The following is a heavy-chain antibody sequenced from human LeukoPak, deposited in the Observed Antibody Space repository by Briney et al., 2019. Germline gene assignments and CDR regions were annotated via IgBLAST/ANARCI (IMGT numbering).Heavy chain of an antibody. Sequence: SETLSLTCTVSGASIRSYYWSWIRQAPGKGLEWVGFISYSGYTSYSPSLKSRVAISVDTSKSQFSLRPTPMTAADTAIYYCARGRNDNGGMFFDSWAQGTLVTVSS. J-gene: IGHJ4*02. V-gene: IGHV4-59*01. CDR1: GASIRSYY. CDR3: ARGRNDNGGMFFDS. D-gene: IGHD4-23*01. CDR2: ISYSGYT.